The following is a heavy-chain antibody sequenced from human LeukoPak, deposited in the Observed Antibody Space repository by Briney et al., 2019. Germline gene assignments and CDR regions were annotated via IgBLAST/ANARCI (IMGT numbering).Heavy chain of an antibody. CDR3: ARDHPRGWLQLFDAFDI. D-gene: IGHD5-24*01. V-gene: IGHV3-7*01. J-gene: IGHJ3*02. CDR2: IKEDGSEK. CDR1: GFTFNRDW. Sequence: SGGSLRLSCAASGFTFNRDWTAWVRQAPGKGLEWVANIKEDGSEKNYVDSVKGRFTISRDNAKNSLYLQMNSLRAEDTAVYYCARDHPRGWLQLFDAFDIWGQGTMVTVSS.